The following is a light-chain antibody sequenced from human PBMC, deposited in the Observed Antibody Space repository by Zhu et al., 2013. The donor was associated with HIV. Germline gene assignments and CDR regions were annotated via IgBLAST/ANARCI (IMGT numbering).Light chain of an antibody. CDR2: WAS. J-gene: IGKJ2*04. V-gene: IGKV4-1*01. CDR3: QQYYSNPCS. Sequence: DIVMTQSPDSLAVSLGERATINCKSSQSVLYSSNNKNYLAWYQQKPGQPPKLLIYWASTRESGVPDRFSGSGSETNFSLTINSLQAEDVAFYYCQQYYSNPCSFGQGTKLEIK. CDR1: QSVLYSSNNKNY.